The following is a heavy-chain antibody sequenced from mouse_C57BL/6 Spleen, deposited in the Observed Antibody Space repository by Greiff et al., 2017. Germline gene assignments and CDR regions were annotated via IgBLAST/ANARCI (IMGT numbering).Heavy chain of an antibody. V-gene: IGHV1-74*01. CDR1: GFTFTSYW. CDR2: IHPSDSDT. D-gene: IGHD1-1*01. CDR3: AIKFYDGSSYGYFGV. J-gene: IGHJ1*03. Sequence: QVQLQQPGADLVKPGASVKVSCKASGFTFTSYWMHWVKQRPGQGLEWIGRIHPSDSDTNYNQKFKGTASLTVDTSSTTAYLQLSSLTSEDSAVYYCAIKFYDGSSYGYFGVWGTGTTVTVSS.